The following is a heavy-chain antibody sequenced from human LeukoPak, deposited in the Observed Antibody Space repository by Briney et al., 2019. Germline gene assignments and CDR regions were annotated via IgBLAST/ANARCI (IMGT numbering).Heavy chain of an antibody. J-gene: IGHJ6*03. CDR2: IRYDGNKR. CDR3: VNRLGGYCSSSSCYTEYYYMDV. Sequence: GGSLRLSCAASGFTFSNYGMHWVRQAPGKGLEWVAFIRYDGNKRHYADSVKGRFTISRYNSKNTLYLRMNSLRTEDTAVYYCVNRLGGYCSSSSCYTEYYYMDVWGKGTTVTVSS. D-gene: IGHD2-2*02. V-gene: IGHV3-30*02. CDR1: GFTFSNYG.